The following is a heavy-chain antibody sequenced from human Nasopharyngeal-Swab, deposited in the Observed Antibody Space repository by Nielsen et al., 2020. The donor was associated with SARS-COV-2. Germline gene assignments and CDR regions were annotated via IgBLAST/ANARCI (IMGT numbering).Heavy chain of an antibody. D-gene: IGHD3-22*01. CDR2: ISGSGGST. CDR3: AKAARITMIVVYDY. Sequence: VRQMPGNGLEWVSAISGSGGSTYYADSVKGRFTISRDNSKNTLYLQMSSLRAEDTAVYYCAKAARITMIVVYDYWGQGTLVTVSS. J-gene: IGHJ4*02. V-gene: IGHV3-23*01.